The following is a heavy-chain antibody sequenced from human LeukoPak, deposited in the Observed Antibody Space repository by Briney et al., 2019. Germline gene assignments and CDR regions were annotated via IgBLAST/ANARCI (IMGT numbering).Heavy chain of an antibody. CDR3: ARDPHDNWNDLDY. V-gene: IGHV3-7*01. CDR2: IKEEGAEK. CDR1: GFTFSSHW. D-gene: IGHD1-1*01. Sequence: GGSLRLSCAASGFTFSSHWMSWVRQAPGKGLEWVANIKEEGAEKYYVDSVKGRFTISRDNAKHSLYLQMDSLIAEDTAVYYCARDPHDNWNDLDYWGQGTLVTVSS. J-gene: IGHJ4*02.